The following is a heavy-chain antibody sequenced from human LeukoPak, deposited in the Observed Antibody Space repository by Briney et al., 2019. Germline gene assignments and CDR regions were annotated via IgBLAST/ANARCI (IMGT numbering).Heavy chain of an antibody. Sequence: GGSLRLSCAASGFTFSSYGMNWVRQAPGEGLEWVSSISSSSSYIYYADSVKGRFTISRDNAKNSLYLQMNSLRAEDTAVYYCAREGHSGWLDYWGQGTLVTVSS. V-gene: IGHV3-21*01. D-gene: IGHD6-19*01. J-gene: IGHJ4*02. CDR1: GFTFSSYG. CDR3: AREGHSGWLDY. CDR2: ISSSSSYI.